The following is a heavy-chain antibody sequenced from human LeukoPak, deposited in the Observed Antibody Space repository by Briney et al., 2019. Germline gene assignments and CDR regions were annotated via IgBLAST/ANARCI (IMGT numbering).Heavy chain of an antibody. CDR3: TSRTLVDIIVYMDV. Sequence: GGSVRLSCAASGFTFSSYAMSWVRQAPGKGLEWVSVVSGSGGSTYYADSVKGRFTISRDNSRNTLYLQMNSLRAEDTGVYFCTSRTLVDIIVYMDVWGQGTMVTVSS. D-gene: IGHD3-22*01. V-gene: IGHV3-23*01. CDR2: VSGSGGST. CDR1: GFTFSSYA. J-gene: IGHJ6*03.